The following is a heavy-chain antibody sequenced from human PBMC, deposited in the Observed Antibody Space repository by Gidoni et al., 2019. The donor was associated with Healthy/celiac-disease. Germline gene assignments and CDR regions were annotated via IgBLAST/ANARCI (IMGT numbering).Heavy chain of an antibody. J-gene: IGHJ6*03. Sequence: QMQLVQSGPEVKKPGTSVKVSCKASGFTFTSSAVQWVRQARGQSLDWIGWIFVGSGTTNYAQKFQERVTITRDMSTSTAYMELSSLRSEDTAVYYCAAAWDGLDYYYMDVWGKGTTVTVSS. CDR1: GFTFTSSA. V-gene: IGHV1-58*01. CDR3: AAAWDGLDYYYMDV. CDR2: IFVGSGTT. D-gene: IGHD1-26*01.